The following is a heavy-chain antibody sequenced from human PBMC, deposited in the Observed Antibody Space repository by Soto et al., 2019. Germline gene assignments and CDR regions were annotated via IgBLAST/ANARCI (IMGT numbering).Heavy chain of an antibody. V-gene: IGHV3-53*02. D-gene: IGHD3-10*01. Sequence: QLVETGGGLIQPGTSLTLSCAASGFSVSRNYMTWVRQAPGKGLEWVSFVYSGGATFYADSVKGRFILSRDYSQNTMDLQMNNLRAEDTAVYYCARVPGRLWGRGTLVTVAS. J-gene: IGHJ4*02. CDR3: ARVPGRL. CDR2: VYSGGAT. CDR1: GFSVSRNY.